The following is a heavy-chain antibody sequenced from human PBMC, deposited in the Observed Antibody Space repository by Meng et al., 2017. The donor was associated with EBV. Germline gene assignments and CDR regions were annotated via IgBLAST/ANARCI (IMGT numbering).Heavy chain of an antibody. V-gene: IGHV4-34*01. D-gene: IGHD5-24*01. CDR2: INHSGST. Sequence: QAHLNWGGQGLLKPSDTLSLTCAVYGGSFSGYYWSWIRQPPGKGLEWIGEINHSGSTNYNPSLKSRVTISVDTSKNQFSLKLSSVTAADTAVYYCARGRWLQPGSYFDYWGQGTLVTVSS. CDR3: ARGRWLQPGSYFDY. CDR1: GGSFSGYY. J-gene: IGHJ4*02.